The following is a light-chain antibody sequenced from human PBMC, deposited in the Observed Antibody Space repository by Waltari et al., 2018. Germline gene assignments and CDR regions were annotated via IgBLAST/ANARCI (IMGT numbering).Light chain of an antibody. J-gene: IGKJ1*01. CDR2: DAT. Sequence: DIQMTQTPYSLSASVGDRVTITCQASQDIRKDLSWFQQKPGEAPTLLIFDATVVKTGVPSRFSGRGSVRDFTLTIASLPPEDFATYYCQHYSTVPWTFGQGTTVEIQ. CDR1: QDIRKD. CDR3: QHYSTVPWT. V-gene: IGKV1-33*01.